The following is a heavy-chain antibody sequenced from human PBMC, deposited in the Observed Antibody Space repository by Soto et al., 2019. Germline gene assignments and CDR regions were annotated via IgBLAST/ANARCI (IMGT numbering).Heavy chain of an antibody. V-gene: IGHV3-7*01. Sequence: EVQLVESGGGLVQPGGSLRLSCAASGFIFSTYWMTWVHQAPGQGLEWVANIQQDGSEKNYVDSVKGRFTISRDNAKNSLYLQMNSLRVEDTAVYYCARVSGENDFWSGYYGNYYDMDVWGQGTTVTVSS. CDR1: GFIFSTYW. CDR3: ARVSGENDFWSGYYGNYYDMDV. D-gene: IGHD3-3*01. CDR2: IQQDGSEK. J-gene: IGHJ6*02.